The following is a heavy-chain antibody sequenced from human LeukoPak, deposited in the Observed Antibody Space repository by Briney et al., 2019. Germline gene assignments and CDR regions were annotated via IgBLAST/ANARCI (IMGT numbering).Heavy chain of an antibody. Sequence: GESLKISCKGSGYSFTNYWIGWVRQMPGKGLEWMGIIYPGDSDTTYSPSFQGQVTISADRSISTAYLQWSSLKASDTAIYYCARLSLGELYYWGQGTLVTVSS. CDR2: IYPGDSDT. CDR3: ARLSLGELYY. CDR1: GYSFTNYW. J-gene: IGHJ4*02. D-gene: IGHD3-16*01. V-gene: IGHV5-51*01.